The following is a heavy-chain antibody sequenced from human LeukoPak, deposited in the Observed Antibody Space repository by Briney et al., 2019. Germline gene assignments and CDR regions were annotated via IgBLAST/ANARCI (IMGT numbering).Heavy chain of an antibody. J-gene: IGHJ5*02. CDR3: ATMGVTTP. CDR2: ISSDGGST. CDR1: GFTFNSYA. V-gene: IGHV3-64*01. Sequence: PGGSLRLSCAASGFTFNSYAMHWVRQAPGRGLEYVSTISSDGGSTYYANSVKGRFTISRDNSKSTLYLQMDSLRAEDMAVYYCATMGVTTPWGQETLVTVSS. D-gene: IGHD1-1*01.